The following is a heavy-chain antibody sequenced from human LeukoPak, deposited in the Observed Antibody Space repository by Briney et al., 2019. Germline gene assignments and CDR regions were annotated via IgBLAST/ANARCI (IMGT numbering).Heavy chain of an antibody. CDR1: GFTFSDYY. Sequence: GESLRLSCAASGFTFSDYYMSWIRQALGKGLEWVSYISSSGSTIYYADSVKGRFTISRDNAKKSLYLQMNSLRAEDTAVYYCAREAYYYDSSGYPTENYFDYWGQGTLVTVSS. D-gene: IGHD3-22*01. CDR2: ISSSGSTI. J-gene: IGHJ4*02. CDR3: AREAYYYDSSGYPTENYFDY. V-gene: IGHV3-11*04.